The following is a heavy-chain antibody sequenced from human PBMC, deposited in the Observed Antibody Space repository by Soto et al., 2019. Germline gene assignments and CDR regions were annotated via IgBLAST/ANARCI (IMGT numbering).Heavy chain of an antibody. CDR3: ARGGLQLERRLLYYYMDV. V-gene: IGHV1-18*01. CDR1: GYTFTSYD. CDR2: ISAYNGNT. D-gene: IGHD1-1*01. J-gene: IGHJ6*03. Sequence: ASVKVSCKASGYTFTSYDINWVRQATGQGLEWMGWISAYNGNTNYAQKLQGRVTMTTDTSTSTAYMELRSLRSDDTAVYYCARGGLQLERRLLYYYMDVWGKGTTVTVSS.